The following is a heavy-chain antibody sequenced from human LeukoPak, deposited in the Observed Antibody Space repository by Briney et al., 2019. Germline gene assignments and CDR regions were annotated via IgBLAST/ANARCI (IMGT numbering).Heavy chain of an antibody. J-gene: IGHJ4*02. CDR3: ARVQGYCSGGSCSEIDY. D-gene: IGHD2-15*01. CDR2: ISSSSSSYI. V-gene: IGHV3-21*01. CDR1: GFTFSSYS. Sequence: GGSLRLSCAASGFTFSSYSMNWVRQAPGKGLEWVSSISSSSSSYIYYADSVKGRFTISRDNAKNSLYLQMNSLRAEDTAVYYCARVQGYCSGGSCSEIDYWGQGTLVTVSS.